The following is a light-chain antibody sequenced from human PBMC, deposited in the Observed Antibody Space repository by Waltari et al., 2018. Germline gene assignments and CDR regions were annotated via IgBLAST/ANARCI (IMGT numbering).Light chain of an antibody. CDR2: GAS. CDR1: RSVNGT. J-gene: IGKJ4*01. V-gene: IGKV3-15*01. CDR3: QQYNNWPLT. Sequence: CRTSRSVNGTLAWYHHNPGQAPRLLMYGASTRPTGIPARFSGSESGTEFTLTITSLQSEDFAVYYCQQYNNWPLTFGGGTKVEI.